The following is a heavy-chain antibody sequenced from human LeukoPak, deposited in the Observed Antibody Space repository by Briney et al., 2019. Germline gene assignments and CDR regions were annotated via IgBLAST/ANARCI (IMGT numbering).Heavy chain of an antibody. D-gene: IGHD2-2*01. CDR3: AGTYCSSTSCYVSRYYYGMDV. J-gene: IGHJ6*02. CDR1: GGSISSYY. Sequence: SETLSLTCTVSGGSISSYYWSWIRQPPGKGLEWIGYIYYSGSTNYNPSLKSRVTISVDTSKNQFSLKLSSVTAADTAVYYCAGTYCSSTSCYVSRYYYGMDVWGRGTTVTVSS. V-gene: IGHV4-59*08. CDR2: IYYSGST.